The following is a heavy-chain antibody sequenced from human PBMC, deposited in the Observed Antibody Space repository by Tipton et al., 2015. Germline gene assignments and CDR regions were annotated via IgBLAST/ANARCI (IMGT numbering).Heavy chain of an antibody. J-gene: IGHJ6*02. CDR3: ARHVPAPGFNNGPRLARYGMDV. CDR2: ISYSGNT. CDR1: DESISSWYFH. D-gene: IGHD2-8*01. V-gene: IGHV4-39*01. Sequence: PGLVKPSETLSLTCTVSDESISSWYFHWAWIRQPPGKGLEWVGTISYSGNTYYKSSLKSRVTISADTSKNQFSLNLSSVTAADTAVYYCARHVPAPGFNNGPRLARYGMDVWGQGTTVTVSS.